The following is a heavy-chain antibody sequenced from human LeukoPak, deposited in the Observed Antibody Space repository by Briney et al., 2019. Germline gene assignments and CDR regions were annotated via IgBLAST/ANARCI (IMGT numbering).Heavy chain of an antibody. CDR2: VSSDGSGT. Sequence: GGSLRLSCVVSGFTFSSHWMHWVRRAPGKGLVWVSRVSSDGSGTMYADSVQGRFTISRDNAKNTLYLQMNSLRAGDTAVYYCARGGSPPEALGDAFDIWGQGTMVTVSS. J-gene: IGHJ3*02. CDR3: ARGGSPPEALGDAFDI. V-gene: IGHV3-74*03. CDR1: GFTFSSHW. D-gene: IGHD1-26*01.